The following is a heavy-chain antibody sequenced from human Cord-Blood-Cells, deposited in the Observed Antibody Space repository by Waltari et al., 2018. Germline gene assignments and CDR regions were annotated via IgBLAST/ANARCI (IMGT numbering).Heavy chain of an antibody. D-gene: IGHD3-10*01. J-gene: IGHJ4*02. CDR3: ARDREGYGSGSYYFDY. V-gene: IGHV3-30-3*01. Sequence: QVQLVESGGGVVQPGRSLRLSCAASGFTFSSYAMPWVRQAPGKGLEWVAVISYDGSNKYYADSVKGRFTISRDNSKNTLYLQMNSLRAEDTAVYYCARDREGYGSGSYYFDYWGQGTLVTVSS. CDR2: ISYDGSNK. CDR1: GFTFSSYA.